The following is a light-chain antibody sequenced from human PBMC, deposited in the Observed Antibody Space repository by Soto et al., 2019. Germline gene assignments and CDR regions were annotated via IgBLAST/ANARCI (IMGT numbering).Light chain of an antibody. CDR3: SSYAGSSNV. Sequence: QSVLTQPASVSGSPGQSITISCTGTSSDFGSYEFVSWYQQHPGKAPKLMIYEVNKRPSGVPDRFSGSKSGNTASLTVSGLQAEDEADYYCSSYAGSSNVFGTGTKVTVL. V-gene: IGLV2-14*02. J-gene: IGLJ1*01. CDR1: SSDFGSYEF. CDR2: EVN.